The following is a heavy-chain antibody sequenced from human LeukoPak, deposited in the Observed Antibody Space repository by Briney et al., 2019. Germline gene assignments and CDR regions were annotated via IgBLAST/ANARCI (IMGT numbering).Heavy chain of an antibody. CDR1: GFTFSTSI. CDR2: IRGSSTTI. CDR3: ARHARLYCGTDACYGPYLDY. V-gene: IGHV3-48*01. Sequence: GGSLRLSCAASGFTFSTSIMTWVRQTPGKGLEWISYIRGSSTTIYYAGYVKGRFPTARDNARHQLYLQVHELRAEDTGVYFCARHARLYCGTDACYGPYLDYWRQGSRVSVP. J-gene: IGHJ4*02. D-gene: IGHD2-2*01.